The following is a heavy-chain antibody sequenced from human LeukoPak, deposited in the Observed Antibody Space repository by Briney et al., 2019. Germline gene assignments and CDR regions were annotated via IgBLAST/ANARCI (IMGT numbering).Heavy chain of an antibody. CDR3: AKGYNYAYEY. V-gene: IGHV3-30*02. J-gene: IGHJ4*02. Sequence: GGSLRLSCAASGFTFSSYGMHWVRQAPGKGLEWVAFIRYDGSNKYYADSVKGRFTISRDNSKNTLYLQMNSPRPEDTAVYYCAKGYNYAYEYWGQGSLVTVSS. D-gene: IGHD5-18*01. CDR1: GFTFSSYG. CDR2: IRYDGSNK.